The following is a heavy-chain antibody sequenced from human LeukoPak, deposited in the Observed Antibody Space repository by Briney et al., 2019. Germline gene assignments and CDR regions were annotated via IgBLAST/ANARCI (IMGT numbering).Heavy chain of an antibody. Sequence: ASVKVSCKASGYTFTSYYMHWVRQAPGQGLEWMGWINPNSGGTNYAQKFQGRVTMTRDTSISTAYMELSRLRSDDTAVYYCARGTTTYYDFWSGYYFPAFDIWGQGTMVTVSS. D-gene: IGHD3-3*01. CDR3: ARGTTTYYDFWSGYYFPAFDI. J-gene: IGHJ3*02. CDR1: GYTFTSYY. V-gene: IGHV1-2*02. CDR2: INPNSGGT.